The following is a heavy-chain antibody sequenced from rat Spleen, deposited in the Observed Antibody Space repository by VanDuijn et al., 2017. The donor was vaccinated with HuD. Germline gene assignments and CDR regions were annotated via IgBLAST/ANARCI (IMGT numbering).Heavy chain of an antibody. V-gene: IGHV5-29*01. CDR2: ISYDGSDT. J-gene: IGHJ1*01. CDR1: GFTFTDFY. D-gene: IGHD2-2*01. Sequence: EVQLVESDGGLVQPGRSLKLSCAASGFTFTDFYMAWVRQAPTKGLEWVATISYDGSDTYYRDSVKGRFTISRDYATSTLYLQMNNLRSEDTATYYCARAGYLRDWYFDFWGPGTMVTVSS. CDR3: ARAGYLRDWYFDF.